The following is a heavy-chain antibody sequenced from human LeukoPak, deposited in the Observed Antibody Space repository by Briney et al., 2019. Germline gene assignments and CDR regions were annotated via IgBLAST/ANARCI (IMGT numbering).Heavy chain of an antibody. CDR3: ASSAAVAGRPIYFDY. CDR1: GYTFTSYY. J-gene: IGHJ4*02. V-gene: IGHV1-46*01. Sequence: GASVKVSRKASGYTFTSYYMHWVRQAPGQGLEWMGIINPSGGSTSYAQKFQGRVTMTRDTSTSTVYMELSSLRSEDTAVYYCASSAAVAGRPIYFDYWGQGTLVTVSS. CDR2: INPSGGST. D-gene: IGHD6-19*01.